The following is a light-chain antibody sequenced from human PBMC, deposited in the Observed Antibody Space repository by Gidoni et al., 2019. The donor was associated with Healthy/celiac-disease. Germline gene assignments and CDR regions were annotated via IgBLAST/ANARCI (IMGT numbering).Light chain of an antibody. CDR1: QGISSY. Sequence: DIQSTQPPSFLSASVGDRVTIACRASQGISSYLAWYQQKPGKAPKLLIYAASTLQSGVPSRFSGSGSGTEFTLTISSLQPEDFATYYCQQLNSYPYTLGQGTKLEIK. CDR3: QQLNSYPYT. CDR2: AAS. V-gene: IGKV1-9*01. J-gene: IGKJ2*01.